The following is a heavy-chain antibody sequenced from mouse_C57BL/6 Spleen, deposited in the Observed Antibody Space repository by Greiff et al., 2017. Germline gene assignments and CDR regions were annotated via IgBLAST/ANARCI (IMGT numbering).Heavy chain of an antibody. CDR2: IDPSDSYT. D-gene: IGHD2-4*01. CDR1: GYTFTSYW. J-gene: IGHJ2*01. CDR3: APYDYDGNYFDY. V-gene: IGHV1-59*01. Sequence: QVQLQQPGAELVRPGTSVKLSCKASGYTFTSYWMHWVKQRPGQGLEWIGVIDPSDSYTNYNQKFKGKATLTVDTSSSTAYMQLSSLTSEDSAVYYCAPYDYDGNYFDYWGQGTTLTVSS.